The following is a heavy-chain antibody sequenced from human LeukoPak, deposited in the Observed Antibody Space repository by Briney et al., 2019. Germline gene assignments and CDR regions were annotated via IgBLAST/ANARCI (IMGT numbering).Heavy chain of an antibody. V-gene: IGHV3-23*01. J-gene: IGHJ4*02. Sequence: GGSLRLSCAASGFTFDNYRMSWVRQTPGKGLEWVSTVNADGGNTYYADSVKGRFTISRDNSKSTLILQMNSLRVEDTALYYCTKRVKYGGTWDHFADWGQGTLVTVSS. D-gene: IGHD1-26*01. CDR1: GFTFDNYR. CDR3: TKRVKYGGTWDHFAD. CDR2: VNADGGNT.